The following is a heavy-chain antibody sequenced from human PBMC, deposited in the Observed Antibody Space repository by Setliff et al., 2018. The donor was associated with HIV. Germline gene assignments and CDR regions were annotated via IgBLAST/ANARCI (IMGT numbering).Heavy chain of an antibody. V-gene: IGHV3-7*03. J-gene: IGHJ6*03. CDR1: GGSISSYY. CDR2: KKQDGSEK. CDR3: ARVKASWYMDV. Sequence: ETLSLTCTVSGGSISSYYWSWVRQAPGKGLEWVANKKQDGSEKYYVDSVRGRFTNSRDNAKNSLYLQMNRLRAEDTAVYFCARVKASWYMDVWGKGTTVTVSS.